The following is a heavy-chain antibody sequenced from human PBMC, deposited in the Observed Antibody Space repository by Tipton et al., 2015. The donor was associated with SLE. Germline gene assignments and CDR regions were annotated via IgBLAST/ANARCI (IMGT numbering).Heavy chain of an antibody. D-gene: IGHD7-27*01. CDR3: AKDCRWGAFDI. CDR2: IYSGGSST. Sequence: SLRLSCAASGFTFSSYAMSWVRQAPGKGLEWVSLIYSGGSSTYYADSVKGRLTISSDNSKNTLYLQMNSLSAEDTAVYYCAKDCRWGAFDIWGQGTMVTVSS. V-gene: IGHV3-23*03. CDR1: GFTFSSYA. J-gene: IGHJ3*02.